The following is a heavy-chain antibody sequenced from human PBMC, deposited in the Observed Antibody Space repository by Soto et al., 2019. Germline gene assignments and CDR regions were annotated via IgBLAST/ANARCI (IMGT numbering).Heavy chain of an antibody. Sequence: PSETLSLTCTVSGGSISSYYWSWIRQPPGKGLEWIGYIYYSGSTNYNPSLKSRVTISVDTSKNQSSLKLSSVTAADTAVYYCARLVWSYGTWFDPWGQGTLVTVSS. CDR2: IYYSGST. V-gene: IGHV4-59*08. J-gene: IGHJ5*02. CDR1: GGSISSYY. D-gene: IGHD5-18*01. CDR3: ARLVWSYGTWFDP.